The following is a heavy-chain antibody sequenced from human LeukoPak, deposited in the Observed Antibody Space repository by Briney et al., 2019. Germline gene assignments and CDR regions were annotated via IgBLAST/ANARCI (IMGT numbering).Heavy chain of an antibody. CDR3: AIGVNYAFDD. CDR2: LRYDGRSK. CDR1: GFILSDSG. V-gene: IGHV3-30*02. Sequence: LGGSLRLSCTASGFILSDSGFDWVRQAPAKGLEWVAFLRYDGRSKYYLDAVKGRFTISRDNSKNTVYLQMDSLRPEDTAVYYCAIGVNYAFDDWGQGTLVTVSS. D-gene: IGHD1-7*01. J-gene: IGHJ4*02.